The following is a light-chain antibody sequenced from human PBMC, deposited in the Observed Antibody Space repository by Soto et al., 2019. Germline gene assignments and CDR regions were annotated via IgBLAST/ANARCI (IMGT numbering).Light chain of an antibody. CDR2: WGS. CDR1: ESLLHNDRYNY. J-gene: IGKJ2*01. CDR3: KQARNTPPYT. Sequence: DIVMTQSPLSLPVTPGEPASISCRSSESLLHNDRYNYLDWYLQKPGQSPQLLIYWGSNRASGVPDRFSGSGSGTDFTLKISRVEAEDVGVYYCKQARNTPPYTFGQGTKLEIK. V-gene: IGKV2-28*01.